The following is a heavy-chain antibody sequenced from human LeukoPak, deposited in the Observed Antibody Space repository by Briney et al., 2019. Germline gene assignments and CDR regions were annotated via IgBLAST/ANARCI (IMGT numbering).Heavy chain of an antibody. J-gene: IGHJ4*02. CDR2: IIPIFGIA. CDR1: GGTFSTYA. Sequence: SVKVSCKASGGTFSTYAISWVRQAPGQGLEWMGGIIPIFGIANYAQKFQGRVTITADKSTSTAYMELSSLRSEDTAVYYCARDIWDSSSKPDYWGQGTLVTVSS. V-gene: IGHV1-69*10. D-gene: IGHD6-13*01. CDR3: ARDIWDSSSKPDY.